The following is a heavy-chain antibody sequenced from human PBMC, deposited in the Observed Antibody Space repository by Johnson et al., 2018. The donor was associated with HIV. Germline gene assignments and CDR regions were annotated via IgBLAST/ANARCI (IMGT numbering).Heavy chain of an antibody. J-gene: IGHJ3*02. V-gene: IGHV3-66*01. D-gene: IGHD6-19*01. CDR2: IYSGGRT. Sequence: VQLVESGGGVVRPGGSLRLSCAASGFTFDDYGMSWVRQPPGKGLEWVSVIYSGGRTFYADSVKGRFTISRDNSKNTLYLQMNSLSAEDTAVYYCAKDLELSPGTARAVGGSFDIGGQGTMVNVSS. CDR3: AKDLELSPGTARAVGGSFDI. CDR1: GFTFDDYG.